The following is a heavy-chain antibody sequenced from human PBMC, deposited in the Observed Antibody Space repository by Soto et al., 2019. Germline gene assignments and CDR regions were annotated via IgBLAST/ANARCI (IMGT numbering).Heavy chain of an antibody. D-gene: IGHD2-2*01. V-gene: IGHV4-31*03. Sequence: PSETLSLTCTVSGGSISSGGYYWSWIRQHPGKGLEWIGYIYYSGSTYYNPSLKSRVTISVDTSKNQFSLKLSSVTAADTAVYYCARDNCSSTSCYRGGWFDPWGQGTLVTVSS. J-gene: IGHJ5*02. CDR3: ARDNCSSTSCYRGGWFDP. CDR2: IYYSGST. CDR1: GGSISSGGYY.